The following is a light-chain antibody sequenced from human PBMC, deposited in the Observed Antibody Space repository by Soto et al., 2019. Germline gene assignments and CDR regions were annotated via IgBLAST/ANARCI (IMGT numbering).Light chain of an antibody. Sequence: EIVLTHSPGTLSLSPWERATLSCRASQSVSSSYLAWYQQKPGQAPRLLIYGASSRATGIPDRFSGSGSGPEYTLTISRLEPEDSAVYYCQQYVSIPLTFGGGTKVDIK. J-gene: IGKJ4*01. CDR2: GAS. V-gene: IGKV3-20*01. CDR1: QSVSSSY. CDR3: QQYVSIPLT.